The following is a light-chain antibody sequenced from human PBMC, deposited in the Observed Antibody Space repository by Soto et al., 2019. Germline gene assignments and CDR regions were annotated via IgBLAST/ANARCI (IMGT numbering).Light chain of an antibody. Sequence: EIVMTQSPATLSVSPGERATLSCRASQSVSSNLAWYQQKPGQAPRLLIYGASTRATGLPARFSGSGSGTEFPLTISSLQSEDFAVYYCQQYNNWPRTFGPGTKVDIK. CDR3: QQYNNWPRT. CDR2: GAS. J-gene: IGKJ3*01. CDR1: QSVSSN. V-gene: IGKV3-15*01.